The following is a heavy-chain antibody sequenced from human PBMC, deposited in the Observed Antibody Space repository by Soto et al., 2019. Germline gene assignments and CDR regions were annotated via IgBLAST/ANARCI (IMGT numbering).Heavy chain of an antibody. D-gene: IGHD6-13*01. CDR2: VYYGGT. Sequence: LSLTFTVSGGSMSSNYWSWIRQSPGKGLEWIGFVYYGGTSYNPDFQGRITMTRDTATSTAYMELSSLKFEDTAVYYCARGGPAAGFDLWGQGSLVTVSS. CDR1: GGSMSSNY. J-gene: IGHJ5*02. CDR3: ARGGPAAGFDL. V-gene: IGHV4-59*01.